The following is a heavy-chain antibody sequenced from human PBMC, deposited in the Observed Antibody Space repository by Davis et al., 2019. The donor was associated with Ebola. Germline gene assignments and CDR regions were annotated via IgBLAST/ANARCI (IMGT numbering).Heavy chain of an antibody. Sequence: SLKISCAASGFTFDDYAMHWVRQAPGKGLEWVSGISWNSGSIGYADSVKGRFTISRDNAKSTQYLQMNSLGAEDTAVYYCAGAPVGRGSAVDVWGQGTTVTVSS. CDR2: ISWNSGSI. D-gene: IGHD3/OR15-3a*01. CDR3: AGAPVGRGSAVDV. J-gene: IGHJ6*02. CDR1: GFTFDDYA. V-gene: IGHV3-9*01.